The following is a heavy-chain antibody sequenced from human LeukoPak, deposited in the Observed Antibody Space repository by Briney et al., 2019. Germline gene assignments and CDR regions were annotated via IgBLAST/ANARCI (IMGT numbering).Heavy chain of an antibody. CDR3: AKDRSGSYSQGLDY. J-gene: IGHJ4*02. Sequence: GGALRLPCAASGFTFSSYGMHWVRQAPGKGVGGGAFIRYDGSNKYYADSVKGRFTISRDNSKNTLYLQMNSLRAEDTAVYYCAKDRSGSYSQGLDYWGQGTLVTVSS. CDR2: IRYDGSNK. D-gene: IGHD1-26*01. CDR1: GFTFSSYG. V-gene: IGHV3-30*02.